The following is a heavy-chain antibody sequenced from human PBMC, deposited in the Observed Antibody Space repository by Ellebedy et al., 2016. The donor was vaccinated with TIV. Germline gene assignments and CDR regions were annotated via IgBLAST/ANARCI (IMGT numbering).Heavy chain of an antibody. J-gene: IGHJ6*03. CDR3: ARDAEYCSGGSCYWDYYYYYMDV. CDR2: INPSGGST. Sequence: ASVKVSXXASGYTFTSYYMHWVRQAPGQGLEWMGIINPSGGSTSYAQKFQGRVTMTRDTSTSTVYMELSSLRSEDTAVYYCARDAEYCSGGSCYWDYYYYYMDVWGKGTTVTVSS. D-gene: IGHD2-15*01. V-gene: IGHV1-46*03. CDR1: GYTFTSYY.